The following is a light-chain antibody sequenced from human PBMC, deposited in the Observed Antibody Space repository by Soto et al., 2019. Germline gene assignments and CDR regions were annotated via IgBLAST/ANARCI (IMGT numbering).Light chain of an antibody. CDR2: AAS. Sequence: EIVLTQSPGTLSLSPGERATLSCRASQNVGRNYVAWYQQKPGQAPRLLIFAASGRVTGIPDRFSGSGSGTDFTLTITRLETEDCARYFWQQYGSSPPYTVGQGTTLEIK. J-gene: IGKJ2*01. V-gene: IGKV3-20*01. CDR3: QQYGSSPPYT. CDR1: QNVGRNY.